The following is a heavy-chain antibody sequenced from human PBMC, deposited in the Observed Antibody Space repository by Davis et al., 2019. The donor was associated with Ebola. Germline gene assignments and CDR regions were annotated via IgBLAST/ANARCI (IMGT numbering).Heavy chain of an antibody. J-gene: IGHJ4*02. Sequence: ASVKVSCKASGYTFTSYDINWVRQATGQGLEWMGWMNPNSGNTGYAQKFQGRVTMTRNTSISTGYMELSGLRSEDTAVYYCARGPYYYDSSGYYIYYFDYWGQGTLVTVSS. CDR3: ARGPYYYDSSGYYIYYFDY. CDR1: GYTFTSYD. V-gene: IGHV1-8*01. D-gene: IGHD3-22*01. CDR2: MNPNSGNT.